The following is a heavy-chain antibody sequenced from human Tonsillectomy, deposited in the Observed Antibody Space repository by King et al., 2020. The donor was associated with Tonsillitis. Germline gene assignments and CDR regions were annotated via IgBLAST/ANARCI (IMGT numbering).Heavy chain of an antibody. CDR2: INHSGST. Sequence: VQLQQWGAGLLKPSETLSLTCGVSGGSFSAYYWSWIRQPPGKGLEWIGEINHSGSTDYNPSLKSRVTISVDTSKNQFSLRLSSVTAADTAVYYCARRRKTTPHYYYYVDVWSKGTTVTVSS. CDR3: ARRRKTTPHYYYYVDV. V-gene: IGHV4-34*01. J-gene: IGHJ6*03. D-gene: IGHD1-7*01. CDR1: GGSFSAYY.